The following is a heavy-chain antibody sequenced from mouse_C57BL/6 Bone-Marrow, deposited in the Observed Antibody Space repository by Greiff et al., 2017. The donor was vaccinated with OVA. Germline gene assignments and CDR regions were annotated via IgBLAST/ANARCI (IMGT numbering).Heavy chain of an antibody. Sequence: QVQLQQSGAELARPGASVKLSCKASGYTFTSYGISWVKQRTGQGLEWIGEIYPRSGNTYYNEKFKGKATLTADKSSSTAYMELRSLTSEDSAVYFCARSSYYYGSSYWYFDVWGTGTTVTVSS. CDR2: IYPRSGNT. V-gene: IGHV1-81*01. J-gene: IGHJ1*03. CDR3: ARSSYYYGSSYWYFDV. D-gene: IGHD1-1*01. CDR1: GYTFTSYG.